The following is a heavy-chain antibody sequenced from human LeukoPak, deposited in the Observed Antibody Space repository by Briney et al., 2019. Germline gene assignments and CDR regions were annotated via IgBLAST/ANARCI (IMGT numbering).Heavy chain of an antibody. CDR3: ASEKLLWFGEGAFDI. CDR2: IYYSGST. J-gene: IGHJ3*02. V-gene: IGHV4-59*11. Sequence: SETLSLTCTVSGGSISSHYWSWIRQPPGKGLEWIGYIYYSGSTNYNPSLKSRVTISLDTSKNQFSLKLSSVTAADTAVYYCASEKLLWFGEGAFDIWGQGTMVTVSS. CDR1: GGSISSHY. D-gene: IGHD3-10*01.